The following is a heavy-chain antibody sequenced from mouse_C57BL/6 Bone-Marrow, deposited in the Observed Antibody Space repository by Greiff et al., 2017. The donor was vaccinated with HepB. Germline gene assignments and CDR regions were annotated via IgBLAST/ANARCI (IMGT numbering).Heavy chain of an antibody. V-gene: IGHV6-6*01. D-gene: IGHD1-1*01. J-gene: IGHJ2*01. CDR1: GFTFSDAW. CDR2: IRNKANNHAT. Sequence: EVKLEESGGGLVQPGGSMKLSCAASGFTFSDAWMDWVRQSHEKGLEWVAEIRNKANNHATYYAESVKGRFTIARDASKSSVYLQMNSVRAEDTGIYYCTAWGPFITTVVGYFDYWGQGTTLTVSS. CDR3: TAWGPFITTVVGYFDY.